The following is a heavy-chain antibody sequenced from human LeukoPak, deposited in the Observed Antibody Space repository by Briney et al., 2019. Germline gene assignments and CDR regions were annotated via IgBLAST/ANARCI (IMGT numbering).Heavy chain of an antibody. CDR3: ARLRPTYYYDSSDLYFDY. CDR1: GGSIGSNNYY. J-gene: IGHJ4*02. CDR2: INYSGST. V-gene: IGHV4-39*01. Sequence: SETLSLTCTVSGGSIGSNNYYWGWIRQPPGKGLEWIGNINYSGSTYYNPSLKSRVTISVDTSKNQFSLRLNSVTAADTAVYYCARLRPTYYYDSSDLYFDYWGQGTLVTVSS. D-gene: IGHD3-22*01.